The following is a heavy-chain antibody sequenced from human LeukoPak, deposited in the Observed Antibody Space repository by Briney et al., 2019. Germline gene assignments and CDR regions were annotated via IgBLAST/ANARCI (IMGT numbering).Heavy chain of an antibody. CDR3: SKSLTTAWYGWLDP. J-gene: IGHJ5*02. Sequence: GGSLRLSCIGSGFTFDDYTINWVRQAPGKGLQWVGFIRNKAYGGTTEYDASVKGRLIISRDDSKSIAFLQLNSLKTEDTGIYYCSKSLTTAWYGWLDPWGQGTLVTVSS. CDR1: GFTFDDYT. D-gene: IGHD1-1*01. V-gene: IGHV3-49*04. CDR2: IRNKAYGGTT.